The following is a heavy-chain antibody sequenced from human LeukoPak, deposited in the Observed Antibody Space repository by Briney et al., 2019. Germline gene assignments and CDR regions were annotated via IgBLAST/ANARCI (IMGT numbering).Heavy chain of an antibody. Sequence: ASVKVSCKASGYTFTSYDINWVRQATGQGLEWMGWMNPNSGNTGYAQKFQGRVTMTRNTSISTAYMELGSLRSEDTAVYYCARAIPFWSGYYPPDVWGKGTTVTVSS. CDR2: MNPNSGNT. D-gene: IGHD3-3*01. CDR3: ARAIPFWSGYYPPDV. V-gene: IGHV1-8*01. CDR1: GYTFTSYD. J-gene: IGHJ6*04.